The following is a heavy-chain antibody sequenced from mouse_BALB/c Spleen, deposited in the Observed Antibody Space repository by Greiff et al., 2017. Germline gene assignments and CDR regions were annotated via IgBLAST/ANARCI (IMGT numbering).Heavy chain of an antibody. D-gene: IGHD2-10*02. CDR1: GFAFSSYD. V-gene: IGHV5-12-1*01. J-gene: IGHJ2*01. Sequence: VQLKESGGGLVKPGGSLKLSCAASGFAFSSYDMSWVRQTPEKRLEWVAYISSGGGSTYYPDTVKGRFTISRDNAKNTLYLQMSSLKSEDTAMYYCARHQKYGNYVDYWGQGTTLTVSS. CDR3: ARHQKYGNYVDY. CDR2: ISSGGGST.